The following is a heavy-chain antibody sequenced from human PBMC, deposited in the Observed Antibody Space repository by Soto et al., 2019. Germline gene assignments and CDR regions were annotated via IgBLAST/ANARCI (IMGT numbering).Heavy chain of an antibody. CDR2: ISYDGSDK. J-gene: IGHJ6*02. CDR3: TRRAWDSYYAIDV. D-gene: IGHD3-22*01. V-gene: IGHV3-30*09. Sequence: VQLVESGGGEVQPGRSLRLSCAASGFKYTDFALHWVRQAPGKGLEWVAIISYDGSDKYYAVSVKGRFVISRDNPKNTLYLELNSLRPEDTVVYFCTRRAWDSYYAIDVWGQGNTVTVFS. CDR1: GFKYTDFA.